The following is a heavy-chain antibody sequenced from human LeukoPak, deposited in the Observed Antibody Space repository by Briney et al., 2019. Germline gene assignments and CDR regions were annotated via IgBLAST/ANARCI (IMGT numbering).Heavy chain of an antibody. J-gene: IGHJ4*02. CDR2: INDSGNT. D-gene: IGHD6-13*01. Sequence: SETLSLTCTVSGGSVRSYYWSWVRQPPGKGLEWIGEINDSGNTNYNPSLTSRVTVSVDTSKNQFSLKLTSVTAADTAVYHCARVPTSSWPSPDYWGQGTLVTVSS. CDR1: GGSVRSYY. V-gene: IGHV4-34*01. CDR3: ARVPTSSWPSPDY.